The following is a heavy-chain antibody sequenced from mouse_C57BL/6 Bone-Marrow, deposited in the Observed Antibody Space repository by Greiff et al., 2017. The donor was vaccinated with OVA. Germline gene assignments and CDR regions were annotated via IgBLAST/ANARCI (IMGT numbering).Heavy chain of an antibody. V-gene: IGHV3-6*01. CDR1: GYSITSGYY. Sequence: VQLQQSGPGLVKPSQSLSLTCSVTGYSITSGYYWNWIRQFPGNKLEWMGYISYDGSNNYNPSLKNRISITRDTSKNQFFLKLNSVTTEDTATYYCAREDYYGYYYAMDYWGQGTSVTVSS. D-gene: IGHD1-1*01. CDR2: ISYDGSN. CDR3: AREDYYGYYYAMDY. J-gene: IGHJ4*01.